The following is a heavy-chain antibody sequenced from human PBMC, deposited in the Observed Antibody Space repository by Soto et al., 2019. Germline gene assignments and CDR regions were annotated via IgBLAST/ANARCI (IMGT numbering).Heavy chain of an antibody. D-gene: IGHD2-8*01. V-gene: IGHV3-48*02. Sequence: SLILSCASSGFTLSSCSMNWVRQAPGKGLEWVSFISGSGDTKYYADSVKGRFTISRDNAKNSLYLQMSSLRDEDTAVYYCAKYCSSDVCFDYWGQGTLVTVSS. CDR1: GFTLSSCS. CDR2: ISGSGDTK. J-gene: IGHJ4*02. CDR3: AKYCSSDVCFDY.